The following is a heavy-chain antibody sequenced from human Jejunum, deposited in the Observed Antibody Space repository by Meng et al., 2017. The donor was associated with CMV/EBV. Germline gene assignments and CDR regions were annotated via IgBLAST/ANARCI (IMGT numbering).Heavy chain of an antibody. D-gene: IGHD6-19*01. CDR3: AKDLGASGWFETFDS. J-gene: IGHJ4*02. Sequence: FTFSTYDMHWVRLAPGRGLEWVAFIRYDGNNKYYTDSVKGRFTISRDNSRSTLFLQMNSLGVEDTAVYYCAKDLGASGWFETFDSWGQGTLVTVSS. V-gene: IGHV3-30*02. CDR1: FTFSTYD. CDR2: IRYDGNNK.